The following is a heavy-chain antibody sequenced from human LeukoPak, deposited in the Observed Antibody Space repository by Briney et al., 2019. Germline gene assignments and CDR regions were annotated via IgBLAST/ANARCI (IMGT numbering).Heavy chain of an antibody. CDR3: ARGYSSGWYRGEFDY. CDR2: ISYDGNNK. V-gene: IGHV3-30*04. J-gene: IGHJ4*02. Sequence: PGESLRLSCAASGFTFSNYAMHWVRQAPGKGLEWVATISYDGNNKYSADSVKGRFTISRDNSKNTLYLQMNSLRAEDTAVYYCARGYSSGWYRGEFDYWGQGTLVTVSS. D-gene: IGHD6-19*01. CDR1: GFTFSNYA.